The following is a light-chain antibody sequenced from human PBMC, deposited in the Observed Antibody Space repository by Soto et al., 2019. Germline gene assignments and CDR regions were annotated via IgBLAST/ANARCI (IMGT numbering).Light chain of an antibody. CDR3: QQYNNWPH. Sequence: EIVMTQSPATLSVSPGERATLSCRASQSVSSNLAWYQQKPGQAPRLLIYGASIRATGIPARFSGSGSGTEFTLTISSLQSEDFAVYCCQQYNNWPHFGQGTKLEIK. CDR2: GAS. J-gene: IGKJ2*01. V-gene: IGKV3D-15*01. CDR1: QSVSSN.